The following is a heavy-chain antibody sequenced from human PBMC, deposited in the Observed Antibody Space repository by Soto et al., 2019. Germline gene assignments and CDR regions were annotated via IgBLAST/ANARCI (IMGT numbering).Heavy chain of an antibody. CDR3: ARGPGYYGSGSSNWFDP. CDR1: GGSISSSSYH. J-gene: IGHJ5*02. Sequence: PSETLSLTYTASGGSISSSSYHRGCFRQPPGKGLEWIGSIYYSGYTYYNPSLKSRVTISVDTSKNQFSLKLSSVTAADTAVYYCARGPGYYGSGSSNWFDPWGQG. V-gene: IGHV4-39*07. D-gene: IGHD3-10*01. CDR2: IYYSGYT.